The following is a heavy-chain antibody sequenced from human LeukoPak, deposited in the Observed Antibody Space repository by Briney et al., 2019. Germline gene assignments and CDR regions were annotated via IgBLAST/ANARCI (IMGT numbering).Heavy chain of an antibody. D-gene: IGHD2-2*02. V-gene: IGHV3-23*01. Sequence: GGSLRLSCAASGFTFSSYAMSWVRQAPGKGLEWVSAISGSGGSTYYADSVKGRFTISRDNSKNSLYLQMNSLRAEDTAVYYCAESVQLLYPFDYWGQGTLVTVSS. CDR1: GFTFSSYA. CDR3: AESVQLLYPFDY. J-gene: IGHJ4*02. CDR2: ISGSGGST.